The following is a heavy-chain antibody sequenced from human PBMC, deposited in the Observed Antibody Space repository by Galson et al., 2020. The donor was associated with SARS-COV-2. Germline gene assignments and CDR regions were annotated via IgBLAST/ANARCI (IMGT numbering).Heavy chain of an antibody. V-gene: IGHV3-23*01. CDR3: TNSPRIYPTGTGH. Sequence: GGSLRLSCEGSGFTFSKYAMTWVRQTPGKGLEWVSAISGGGDSTYYADSVKGRFTISRDNSKNTVYLQMSSLRADDTAVYYCTNSPRIYPTGTGHWGQGTLVTVAS. D-gene: IGHD1-1*01. CDR1: GFTFSKYA. CDR2: ISGGGDST. J-gene: IGHJ4*02.